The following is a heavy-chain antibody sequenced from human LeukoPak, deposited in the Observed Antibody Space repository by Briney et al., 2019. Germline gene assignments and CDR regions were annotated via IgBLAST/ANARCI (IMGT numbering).Heavy chain of an antibody. D-gene: IGHD4-17*01. J-gene: IGHJ6*03. V-gene: IGHV4-39*07. CDR1: GGSISSSSYY. CDR2: IDYSGST. Sequence: SETLSLTCTVSGGSISSSSYYWGWNRQPQGMGREWIGSIDYSGSTYYNPSLKSRVTISVDTSKNQFSLKLSSVTAADTAVYYCARDLRLYGDYMGYMDVWGKGTTVTVSS. CDR3: ARDLRLYGDYMGYMDV.